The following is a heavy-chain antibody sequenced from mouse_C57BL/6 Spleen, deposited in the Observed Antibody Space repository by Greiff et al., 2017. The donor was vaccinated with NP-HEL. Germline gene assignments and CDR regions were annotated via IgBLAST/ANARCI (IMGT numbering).Heavy chain of an antibody. CDR1: GYTFTSYW. CDR2: LHPNSGST. J-gene: IGHJ3*01. V-gene: IGHV1-64*01. CDR3: ARETAQATFFFAY. Sequence: VQLQQPGAELVKPGASVKLSCKASGYTFTSYWMHWVKPRPGQGLEWIGMLHPNSGSTNYNEKFKSKATLNVDKSSSTAYMQLSSLTSEDSAVYYCARETAQATFFFAYWGQGTLVTVSA. D-gene: IGHD3-2*02.